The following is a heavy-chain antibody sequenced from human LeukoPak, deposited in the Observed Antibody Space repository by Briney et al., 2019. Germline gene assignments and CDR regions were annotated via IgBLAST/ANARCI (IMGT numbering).Heavy chain of an antibody. V-gene: IGHV1-69*13. CDR2: IIPIFGTA. CDR1: GGTFSSYA. D-gene: IGHD6-19*01. CDR3: ARSSQWLVPYNWFDP. J-gene: IGHJ5*02. Sequence: SVKVSCKASGGTFSSYAISWVRQAPGQGLEWMGGIIPIFGTANYAQKFQGRVTITADESTSTAYMELSSLRSEDTAVYHCARSSQWLVPYNWFDPWGQGTLVTVSS.